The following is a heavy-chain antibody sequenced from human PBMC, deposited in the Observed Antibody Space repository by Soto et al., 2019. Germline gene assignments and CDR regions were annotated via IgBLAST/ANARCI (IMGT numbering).Heavy chain of an antibody. CDR3: ARLGGYYQAFDY. CDR1: GSPISSYY. Sequence: PSETLSLTCTVSGSPISSYYWGWFRQSPGQGLEWVGYIYYTGTTTYSPSLKSRLTISLDASKSQLSLNLRSVSAADTAVYFCARLGGYYQAFDYWRHGALVTVSS. D-gene: IGHD3-22*01. CDR2: IYYTGTT. V-gene: IGHV4-59*12. J-gene: IGHJ4*01.